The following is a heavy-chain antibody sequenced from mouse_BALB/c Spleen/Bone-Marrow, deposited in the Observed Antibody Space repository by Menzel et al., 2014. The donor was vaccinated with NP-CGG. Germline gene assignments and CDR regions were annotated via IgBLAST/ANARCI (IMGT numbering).Heavy chain of an antibody. J-gene: IGHJ4*01. V-gene: IGHV2-2*01. CDR1: GFSLTSYG. CDR3: GRKNDVEYYSARDY. D-gene: IGHD2-12*01. Sequence: QVQLKQSGPGLVQPSQSLSITCTVSGFSLTSYGVHWVRQSPGKGLEWLGVIWSGGSTDYDAAFISRLNLTKDNSKSQVFFKMNHLRADDAAIYYCGRKNDVEYYSARDYWGQGTSVTGSS. CDR2: IWSGGST.